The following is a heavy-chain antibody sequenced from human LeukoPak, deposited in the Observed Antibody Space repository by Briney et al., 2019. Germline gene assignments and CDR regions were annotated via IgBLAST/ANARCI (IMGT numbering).Heavy chain of an antibody. CDR1: GGSISSGGYY. CDR3: ATLPRDSSGYYSFFDY. CDR2: IYYSGST. Sequence: SETLSLTCTVSGGSISSGGYYWSWIRQHPGKGLEWIGYIYYSGSTYYNPSLKSRVTISVDTSKNQFSLNLSSVTAADTAVYYCATLPRDSSGYYSFFDYWGQGNLVTVSS. D-gene: IGHD3-22*01. J-gene: IGHJ4*02. V-gene: IGHV4-31*03.